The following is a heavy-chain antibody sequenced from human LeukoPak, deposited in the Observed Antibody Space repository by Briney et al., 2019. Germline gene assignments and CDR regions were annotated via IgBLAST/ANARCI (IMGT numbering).Heavy chain of an antibody. Sequence: GGSLRLSCAASGLTFDDYGMSWVRQAPGKGLEWVSGINWNGGSTGYADSVKGRFTISRDNAKNSLYLQMNSLRAEDTALYYCARDTRGDYPHWVDYWGQGTLVTVSS. CDR1: GLTFDDYG. D-gene: IGHD4-17*01. CDR3: ARDTRGDYPHWVDY. V-gene: IGHV3-20*04. J-gene: IGHJ4*02. CDR2: INWNGGST.